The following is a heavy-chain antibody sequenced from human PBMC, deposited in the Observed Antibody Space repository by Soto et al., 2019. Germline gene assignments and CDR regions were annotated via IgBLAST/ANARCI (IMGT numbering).Heavy chain of an antibody. CDR2: FDPEDGET. CDR3: ATVTIFGVINWWFDP. Sequence: GASVKVSCTVSGYTLTELSMHWVRQAPGKGLEWMGGFDPEDGETIYAQKFQGRVTMTEDTSTDTAYMELSSLRSEDTAVYYCATVTIFGVINWWFDPWGQGTLVTVSS. V-gene: IGHV1-24*01. J-gene: IGHJ5*02. CDR1: GYTLTELS. D-gene: IGHD3-3*01.